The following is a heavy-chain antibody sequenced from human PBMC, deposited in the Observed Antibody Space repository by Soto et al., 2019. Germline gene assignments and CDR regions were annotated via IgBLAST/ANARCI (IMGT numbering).Heavy chain of an antibody. CDR1: GGTFSSYA. CDR3: AREHDSSGYYERGHFFDY. CDR2: IIPIFGTA. D-gene: IGHD3-22*01. J-gene: IGHJ4*02. Sequence: QVQLVQSGAEVKKPGSSVEVSCKASGGTFSSYAISWVRQAPGQGLEWMGGIIPIFGTANYAQKFQGRVTITADESTSTAYMELSSLRSEDTAVYYCAREHDSSGYYERGHFFDYWGQGTLVTVSS. V-gene: IGHV1-69*01.